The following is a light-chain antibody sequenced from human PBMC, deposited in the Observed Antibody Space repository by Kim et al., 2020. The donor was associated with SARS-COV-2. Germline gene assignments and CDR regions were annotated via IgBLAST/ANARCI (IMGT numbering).Light chain of an antibody. J-gene: IGLJ3*02. Sequence: QSALTQPASVSGSPGQSITISCTGTSSDVGSYNLVSWYQQHPGKAPKLMIYEVSKRPSGVSNRFSGSKSGNTASLTTSGLQAEDEADYYCCSYAGSRTWVFGGGTQLTVL. V-gene: IGLV2-23*02. CDR3: CSYAGSRTWV. CDR2: EVS. CDR1: SSDVGSYNL.